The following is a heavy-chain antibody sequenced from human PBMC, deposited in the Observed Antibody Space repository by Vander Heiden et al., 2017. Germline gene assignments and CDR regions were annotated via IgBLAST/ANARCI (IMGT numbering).Heavy chain of an antibody. CDR2: IYSDGRT. Sequence: EVQLVEFGGGLIQPGGSLRLSCAASGFTVSSNYMSWVRQVPGKGLEWVSVIYSDGRTYYADSVKGRFTISRDNSKNTLYFQMNSLRAEDTAVYYCARVRYGSGKGEIDYWGQGTLVTVSS. V-gene: IGHV3-53*01. D-gene: IGHD3-10*01. J-gene: IGHJ4*02. CDR3: ARVRYGSGKGEIDY. CDR1: GFTVSSNY.